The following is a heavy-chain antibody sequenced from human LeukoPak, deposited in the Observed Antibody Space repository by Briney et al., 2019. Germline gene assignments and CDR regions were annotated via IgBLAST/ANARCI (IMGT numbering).Heavy chain of an antibody. J-gene: IGHJ4*02. CDR3: AKDLDSSGWSFDY. D-gene: IGHD6-19*01. Sequence: DSVKGRFTVSRDNSKNTLYLQMNSLRAEDTAVYYCAKDLDSSGWSFDYWGQGTLVTVSS. V-gene: IGHV3-30*02.